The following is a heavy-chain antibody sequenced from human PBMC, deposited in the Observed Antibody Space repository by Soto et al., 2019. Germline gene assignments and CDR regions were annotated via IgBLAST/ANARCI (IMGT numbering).Heavy chain of an antibody. D-gene: IGHD2-15*01. J-gene: IGHJ4*02. CDR3: AKKMGWYTTNWYSDY. CDR1: GFTFSSYA. Sequence: EVQLLESGGGLIQPGGSLRLSCAASGFTFSSYAMAWVRQAPGKGLEWVSTITRDGTTTYYADSVKGRFTISRDNSKNTLHLQRSSLRAEDTALYYCAKKMGWYTTNWYSDYWGQGTLVTVSS. V-gene: IGHV3-23*01. CDR2: ITRDGTTT.